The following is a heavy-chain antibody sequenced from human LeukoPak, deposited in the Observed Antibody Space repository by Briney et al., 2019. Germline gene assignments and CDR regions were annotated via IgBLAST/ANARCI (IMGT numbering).Heavy chain of an antibody. J-gene: IGHJ4*02. Sequence: RASVKVSCKVSGYTLTELSMHWVRQVPGKGLVWMGGFDPEDGETIYAQKFQGRVTMTEDTSTDTAYMELSSLRSEDTAVYYCATDQAAGPFDYWGQGTLVTVSS. CDR1: GYTLTELS. D-gene: IGHD6-13*01. CDR3: ATDQAAGPFDY. V-gene: IGHV1-24*01. CDR2: FDPEDGET.